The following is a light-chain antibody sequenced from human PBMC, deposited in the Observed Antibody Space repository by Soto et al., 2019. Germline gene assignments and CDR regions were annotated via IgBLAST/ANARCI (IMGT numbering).Light chain of an antibody. V-gene: IGLV1-40*01. J-gene: IGLJ2*01. CDR1: SSNIGGGYD. Sequence: QAVLTQPPSVAGAPGQRVTISCTGSSSNIGGGYDVHWYQQLPGTAPKLLIYGNSNRPSGVPDRFSGSKSGTSASLAITGLQAEDEADYNGQSYDSSLSGYVVFGGGTKQTVL. CDR2: GNS. CDR3: QSYDSSLSGYVV.